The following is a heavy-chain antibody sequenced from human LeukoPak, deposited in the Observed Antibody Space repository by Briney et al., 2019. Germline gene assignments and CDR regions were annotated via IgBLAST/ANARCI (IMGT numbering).Heavy chain of an antibody. CDR3: AREGLGELTLDY. CDR2: ISAYNGNT. D-gene: IGHD3-16*01. CDR1: GYTFTSYG. Sequence: ASVEVSCKASGYTFTSYGISWVRQAPGQGLEWMGWISAYNGNTNYAQKLQGRVTMTTDTSTNTAYMELRSLRSDDTAVYYCAREGLGELTLDYWGQGTLVTVSS. V-gene: IGHV1-18*01. J-gene: IGHJ4*02.